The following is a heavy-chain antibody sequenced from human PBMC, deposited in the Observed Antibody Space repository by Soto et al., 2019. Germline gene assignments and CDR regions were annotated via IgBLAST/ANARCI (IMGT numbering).Heavy chain of an antibody. J-gene: IGHJ5*02. Sequence: QVQLMQSGAEVRKPGSSVKVSCKASGGTFSSYAVTWVRQAPGQGPEWMGGIIPMFDEARYAQKFQGRVTITADESTTTAYMELSSLGSEDTAVYFCARASWHEDRSGYYWRDPLGQGTPVTVSS. CDR1: GGTFSSYA. V-gene: IGHV1-69*01. CDR2: IIPMFDEA. D-gene: IGHD3-3*01. CDR3: ARASWHEDRSGYYWRDP.